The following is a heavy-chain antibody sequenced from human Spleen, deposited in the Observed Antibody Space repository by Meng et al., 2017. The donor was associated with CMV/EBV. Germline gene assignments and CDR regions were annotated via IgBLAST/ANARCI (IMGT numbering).Heavy chain of an antibody. V-gene: IGHV3-11*04. Sequence: AASGLTVSDYYMSWIRQAPGKGLEWVSYISNTGSTIFYADSVKGRFTSSRDNAKNSLYLQMNSLRAEDTAVYYCARDGRSNWYYFDYWGQGTLVTVSS. J-gene: IGHJ4*02. D-gene: IGHD6-13*01. CDR1: GLTVSDYY. CDR3: ARDGRSNWYYFDY. CDR2: ISNTGSTI.